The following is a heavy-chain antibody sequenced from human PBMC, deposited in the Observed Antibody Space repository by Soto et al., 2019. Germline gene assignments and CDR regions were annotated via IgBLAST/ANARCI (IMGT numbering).Heavy chain of an antibody. CDR3: AREQHDPYDASGYYFNWFDP. CDR2: VIPLFGAA. V-gene: IGHV1-69*13. J-gene: IGHJ5*02. D-gene: IGHD3-22*01. Sequence: SVKVSCKASGGTFSNYGINGVRQAPGQGLEWMGGVIPLFGAANYAQKFQGRVTITADASTSMVYMQLSSLRSEDTAVYYCAREQHDPYDASGYYFNWFDPWGQGTLVTVSS. CDR1: GGTFSNYG.